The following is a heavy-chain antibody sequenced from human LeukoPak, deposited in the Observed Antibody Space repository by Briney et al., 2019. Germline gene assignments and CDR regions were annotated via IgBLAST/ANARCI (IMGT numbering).Heavy chain of an antibody. J-gene: IGHJ4*02. D-gene: IGHD6-19*01. CDR3: AKDQGSAWYGGIEY. V-gene: IGHV3-30*18. Sequence: GGSLRLSCAASGFTFSNFGMHWVRQAPGKGLEWVAVISYDGSSKYYADSVKGRFTISRDNSKNTLYLQMNNLRAEDTAVYYCAKDQGSAWYGGIEYWGQGTLVTVSS. CDR2: ISYDGSSK. CDR1: GFTFSNFG.